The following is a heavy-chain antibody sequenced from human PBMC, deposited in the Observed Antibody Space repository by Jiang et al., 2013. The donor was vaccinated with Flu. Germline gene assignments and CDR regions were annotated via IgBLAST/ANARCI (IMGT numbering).Heavy chain of an antibody. V-gene: IGHV4-39*01. CDR2: IYYSGST. CDR1: GGSISSRSYY. CDR3: ARLGYCSGGSCYLPHFDY. Sequence: VKPSETLSLTCTVSGGSISSRSYYWGWIRQPPGKGLEWIGSIYYSGSTYYNPSLKSRVTISVDTSKNQFSLKLSSVTAADTAVYYCARLGYCSGGSCYLPHFDYWGQGTLVTVSS. D-gene: IGHD2-15*01. J-gene: IGHJ4*02.